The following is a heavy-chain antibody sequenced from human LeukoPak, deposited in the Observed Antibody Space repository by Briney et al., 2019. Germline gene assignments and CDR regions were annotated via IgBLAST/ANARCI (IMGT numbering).Heavy chain of an antibody. J-gene: IGHJ4*02. CDR2: IYPGDSDT. CDR3: ARQGGSPKFDY. D-gene: IGHD3-16*01. Sequence: GESLKISCKGTGYSFTSYWIAWVRQVPGKGLEWMGIIYPGDSDTRYSPSFQGQVTISADKSISTAYLQWSSLKASDTAIYYCARQGGSPKFDYWGQGTLVTVSS. V-gene: IGHV5-51*01. CDR1: GYSFTSYW.